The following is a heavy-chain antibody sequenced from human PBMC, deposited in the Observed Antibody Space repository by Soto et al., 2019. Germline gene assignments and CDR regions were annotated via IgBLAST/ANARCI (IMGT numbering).Heavy chain of an antibody. V-gene: IGHV4-4*02. CDR1: GCSISSSNW. CDR3: ARGVYYGSGSTEAFDI. D-gene: IGHD3-10*01. J-gene: IGHJ3*02. Sequence: SEPLSLTCTDSGCSISSSNWRSWVRQPPGKGLEWIGEIYHSGSTNYNPSLKSRVTISVDKSKNQFSLKLSSVTAADTAVYYCARGVYYGSGSTEAFDIWGQGTMVT. CDR2: IYHSGST.